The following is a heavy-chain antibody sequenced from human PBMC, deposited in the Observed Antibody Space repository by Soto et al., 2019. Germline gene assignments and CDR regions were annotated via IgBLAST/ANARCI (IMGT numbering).Heavy chain of an antibody. CDR1: GFTFSRYS. V-gene: IGHV3-30*09. CDR2: ISYDGSNN. J-gene: IGHJ4*02. CDR3: AIVGHYDSSPGFDY. D-gene: IGHD3-22*01. Sequence: VGPLRLSCATSGFTFSRYSMHWVRQAAGKGLEWGAVISYDGSNNYYADSVKGRFAISRDNSKNTLYLQMNSLRAEDTAVYYCAIVGHYDSSPGFDYWGQATLVTVSS.